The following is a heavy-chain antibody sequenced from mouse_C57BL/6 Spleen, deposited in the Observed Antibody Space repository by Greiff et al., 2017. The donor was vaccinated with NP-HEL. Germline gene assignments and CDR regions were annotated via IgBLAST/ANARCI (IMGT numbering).Heavy chain of an antibody. CDR3: ARHNYDYWYFDV. CDR1: GFTFSSYG. V-gene: IGHV5-6*01. D-gene: IGHD2-4*01. Sequence: EVKLMESGGDLVKPGGSLKLSCAASGFTFSSYGMSWVRQTPDKRLEWVATISSGGSYTYYPDSVKGRFTISRDNAKNTLYLQMSSLKSEDTAMYYCARHNYDYWYFDVWGTVTTVTVSS. CDR2: ISSGGSYT. J-gene: IGHJ1*03.